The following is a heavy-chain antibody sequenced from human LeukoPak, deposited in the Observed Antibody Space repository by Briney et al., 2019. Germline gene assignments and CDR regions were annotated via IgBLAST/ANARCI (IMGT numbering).Heavy chain of an antibody. CDR2: IYTSGST. CDR1: GGSISSGSHY. J-gene: IGHJ4*02. D-gene: IGHD5-12*01. Sequence: ASETQSLTCTVSGGSISSGSHYWGWIRQPPGKGLEWIGRIYTSGSTNYNPSLKSRVTISVDTSKNQFSLKLSSVTAADTAVYYCARAGSGYDFRADYWGQGTLVTVSS. CDR3: ARAGSGYDFRADY. V-gene: IGHV4-61*01.